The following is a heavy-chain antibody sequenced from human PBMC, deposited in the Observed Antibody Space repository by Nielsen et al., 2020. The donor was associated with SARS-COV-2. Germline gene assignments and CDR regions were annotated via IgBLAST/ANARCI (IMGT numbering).Heavy chain of an antibody. CDR2: ISYDGSNK. Sequence: GESLKISCAASGFTFSSYAMHWVRQAPGKGLEWVAVISYDGSNKYYTDSVKGRFTISRDNSKNTLYLQMNSLRAEDTALYYCARDYRSRLLARDNAFDIWGQGTMVTVSS. J-gene: IGHJ3*02. CDR1: GFTFSSYA. D-gene: IGHD1-26*01. V-gene: IGHV3-30*04. CDR3: ARDYRSRLLARDNAFDI.